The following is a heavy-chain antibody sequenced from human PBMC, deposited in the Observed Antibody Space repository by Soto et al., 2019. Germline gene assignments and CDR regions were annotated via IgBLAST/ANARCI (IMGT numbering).Heavy chain of an antibody. J-gene: IGHJ4*02. D-gene: IGHD3-10*01. Sequence: QVQLVQSGAEVKKPGASVKVSCRASGYTFTNYYIHWVRQAPGQGLEWMAIINPMSGSTNYAQNFQGRVTLPMDTSTPTVYMDLSSLRFEDTAVYFCARDLLAGDFWGQGTLVTVSS. CDR1: GYTFTNYY. V-gene: IGHV1-46*01. CDR2: INPMSGST. CDR3: ARDLLAGDF.